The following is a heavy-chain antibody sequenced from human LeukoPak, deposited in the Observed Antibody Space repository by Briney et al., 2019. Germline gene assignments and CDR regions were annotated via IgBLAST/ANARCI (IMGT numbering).Heavy chain of an antibody. D-gene: IGHD3-16*02. CDR2: IYYSGST. V-gene: IGHV4-59*01. J-gene: IGHJ6*04. CDR3: ARNLNDYVWGSYRWTYGMDA. Sequence: SETPSLTCTVSGGSISSYYWSWIRQPPGKGLEWIGYIYYSGSTNYNPSLKSRVTISVDTSKNQFSLKLSSVTAADTAVYYCARNLNDYVWGSYRWTYGMDAWGKGTTVTVSS. CDR1: GGSISSYY.